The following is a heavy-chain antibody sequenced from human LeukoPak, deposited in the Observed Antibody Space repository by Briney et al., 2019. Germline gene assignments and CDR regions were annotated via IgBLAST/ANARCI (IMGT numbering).Heavy chain of an antibody. D-gene: IGHD5-12*01. J-gene: IGHJ4*02. V-gene: IGHV1-8*01. CDR1: GYTFTSYD. CDR2: MNPNSGNT. CDR3: ARGHQLDIEDY. Sequence: SVKVSCKSSGYTFTSYDINWVRQATGQGLEWMGWMNPNSGNTGYTQKFQGRVTMTRNTSISTAYMELSSLRSEDTAVYYCARGHQLDIEDYWGQGTLVTVSS.